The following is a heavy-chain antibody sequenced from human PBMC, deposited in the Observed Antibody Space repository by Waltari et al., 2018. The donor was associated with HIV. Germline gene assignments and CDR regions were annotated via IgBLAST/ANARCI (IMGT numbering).Heavy chain of an antibody. Sequence: EVQLVESGGGLVQQGGSLRVSCAASGLTFRRYWMSWVRQAPGKGLGWVANIKQDGSEKYYVDSVRGRFTIARDNTNNLLYLQMNSLRAEDTAVYYCARFLYAYYDSNDFYRPYYYGMDVWGQGTTVTVSS. CDR2: IKQDGSEK. V-gene: IGHV3-7*01. D-gene: IGHD3-22*01. CDR1: GLTFRRYW. CDR3: ARFLYAYYDSNDFYRPYYYGMDV. J-gene: IGHJ6*02.